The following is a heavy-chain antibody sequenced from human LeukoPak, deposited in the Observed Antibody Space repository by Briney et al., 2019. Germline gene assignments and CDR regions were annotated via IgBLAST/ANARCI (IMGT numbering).Heavy chain of an antibody. V-gene: IGHV4-4*07. CDR1: GAAMSDYY. CDR2: MYFGGET. D-gene: IGHD3/OR15-3a*01. CDR3: ASGIQWTGNNY. Sequence: SETLSLTCTVSGAAMSDYYWTWVRQPAGKGLEWIGRMYFGGETNYNPSLESRVTLSIDTSRNLFSLKLTSPTAADAAVYYCASGIQWTGNNYWGQGILVTVSS. J-gene: IGHJ4*02.